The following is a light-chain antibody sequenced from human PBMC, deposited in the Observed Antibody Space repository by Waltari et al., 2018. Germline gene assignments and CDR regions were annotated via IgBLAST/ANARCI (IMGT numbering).Light chain of an antibody. V-gene: IGLV5-37*01. CDR3: LICPSSAVV. CDR1: SAINVGSYN. J-gene: IGLJ3*02. CDR2: YYSDADK. Sequence: QPVLTQPPSSSASPGESARLTCTLPSAINVGSYNIYLYQQTPGSPPRYPLYYYSDADKGQGSGVPSRFSGSKDASANTVILLVSELQAEDEDYYYSLICPSSAVVFGGGTKLTVL.